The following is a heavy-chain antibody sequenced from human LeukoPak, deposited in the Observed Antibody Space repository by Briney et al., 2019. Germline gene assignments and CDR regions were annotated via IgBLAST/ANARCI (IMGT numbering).Heavy chain of an antibody. CDR3: ASPTGDPLGYFDY. D-gene: IGHD7-27*01. V-gene: IGHV1-69*05. CDR2: IIPIFGTA. Sequence: SVKVSCKASGGTFSSYAISWVRQAPGQGLEWMGGIIPIFGTANYAQKFQGRVTITTDESTSTAYMELSSLRSEDTAVYYCASPTGDPLGYFDYWGQGTLVTVSS. J-gene: IGHJ4*02. CDR1: GGTFSSYA.